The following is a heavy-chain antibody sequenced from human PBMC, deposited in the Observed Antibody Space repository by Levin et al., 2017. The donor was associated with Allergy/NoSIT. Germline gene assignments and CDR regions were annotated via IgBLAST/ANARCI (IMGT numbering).Heavy chain of an antibody. CDR3: AKDITVVVTASDY. CDR2: ISWNSGSI. Sequence: PGGSLRLSCAASGFTFDDYAMHWVRQAPGKGLEWVSGISWNSGSIGYADSVKGRFTISRDNAKNSLYLQMNSLRAEDTALYYCAKDITVVVTASDYWGQGTLVTVSS. V-gene: IGHV3-9*01. D-gene: IGHD2-21*02. CDR1: GFTFDDYA. J-gene: IGHJ4*02.